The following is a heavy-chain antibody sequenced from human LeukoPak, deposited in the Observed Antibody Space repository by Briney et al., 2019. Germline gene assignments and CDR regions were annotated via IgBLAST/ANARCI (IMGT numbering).Heavy chain of an antibody. CDR1: GFTFSSYS. D-gene: IGHD5-18*01. Sequence: GRSLRLSCAASGFTFSSYSMNWVRQAPGKGLEWVSSIRSASTYIYYADSVKGRFTISRDNAKNSLYLQMNSLRAEDTAMYYCARLVWDTTMADGDIDSWGQGTLLIVSS. J-gene: IGHJ4*02. CDR2: IRSASTYI. CDR3: ARLVWDTTMADGDIDS. V-gene: IGHV3-21*01.